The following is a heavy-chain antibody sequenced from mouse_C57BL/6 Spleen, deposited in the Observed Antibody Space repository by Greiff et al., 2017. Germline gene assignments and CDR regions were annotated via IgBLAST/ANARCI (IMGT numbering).Heavy chain of an antibody. CDR1: GFTFSDYG. Sequence: EVQLVESGGGLVKPGGSLKLSCAASGFTFSDYGMHWVRQAPEKGLEWVAYISSGSSTIYYADTVKGRFTISRDNAKNTLFLQRTSLRSEDTAMYYCAKYGSSYAMDYWGQGTSVTVSS. CDR3: AKYGSSYAMDY. CDR2: ISSGSSTI. V-gene: IGHV5-17*01. J-gene: IGHJ4*01. D-gene: IGHD1-1*01.